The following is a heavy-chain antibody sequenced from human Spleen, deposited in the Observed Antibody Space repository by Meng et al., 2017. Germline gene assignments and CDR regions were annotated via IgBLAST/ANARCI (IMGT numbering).Heavy chain of an antibody. V-gene: IGHV2-5*02. CDR1: GFSLATNGVG. D-gene: IGHD3-3*01. Sequence: LVKPAPTLTLICTVPGFSLATNGVGLAWTRQPPGKALEWLALIYWDYVKRYSPSLKSRLTITKDTSKNQVVLTMSNMDPVDTATYYCARSVSIFGVVTQNWFDPWGQGTLVTVSS. CDR3: ARSVSIFGVVTQNWFDP. CDR2: IYWDYVK. J-gene: IGHJ5*02.